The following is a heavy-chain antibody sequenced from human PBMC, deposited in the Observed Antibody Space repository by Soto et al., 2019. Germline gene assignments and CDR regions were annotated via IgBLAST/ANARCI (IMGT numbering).Heavy chain of an antibody. J-gene: IGHJ6*02. CDR2: IIPIFGTA. V-gene: IGHV1-69*13. D-gene: IGHD3-10*01. Sequence: SVKVSCKASGGTFSSYAISWVRQAPGQGLEWMGGIIPIFGTANYAQKFQGRVTITADESTSTAYMELSSLRSEDTAVYYCARDNFRPAVRGVYYYYGMDVWGQGTTVTVSS. CDR1: GGTFSSYA. CDR3: ARDNFRPAVRGVYYYYGMDV.